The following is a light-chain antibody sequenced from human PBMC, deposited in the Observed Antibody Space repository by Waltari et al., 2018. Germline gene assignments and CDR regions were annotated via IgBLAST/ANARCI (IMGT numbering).Light chain of an antibody. V-gene: IGKV4-1*01. J-gene: IGKJ4*01. CDR3: QQHYPTASLT. Sequence: DIVITQSPEYLAVSLGERATVHCTSSQSVLYSSNNKNYLAWYQLKPGQPPKLLIYWASTRESGVPDRFSGSGSGTDFTLTISSLQAEDVAVYYCQQHYPTASLTFGGGTKVAI. CDR1: QSVLYSSNNKNY. CDR2: WAS.